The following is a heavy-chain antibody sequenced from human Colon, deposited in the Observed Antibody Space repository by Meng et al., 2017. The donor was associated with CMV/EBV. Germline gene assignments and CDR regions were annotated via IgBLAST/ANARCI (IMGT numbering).Heavy chain of an antibody. Sequence: ASGFTFNHDAMTWVRQAPGKGMEWVSTVLGTGPTYYADYVKGRFTISRDDSRNTLFLQLNSLRDEDTAVFYCARGDSSTTWLVFDYWGLGTLVTVSS. CDR1: GFTFNHDA. J-gene: IGHJ4*02. V-gene: IGHV3-23*01. D-gene: IGHD6-13*01. CDR3: ARGDSSTTWLVFDY. CDR2: VLGTGPT.